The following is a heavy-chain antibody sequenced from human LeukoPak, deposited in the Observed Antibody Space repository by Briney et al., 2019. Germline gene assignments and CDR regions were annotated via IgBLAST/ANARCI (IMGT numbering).Heavy chain of an antibody. J-gene: IGHJ4*02. V-gene: IGHV4-39*01. D-gene: IGHD2-15*01. CDR2: IYYSGST. CDR3: ASHLVILGYCSGGSCIDFDY. CDR1: GGSISSSSYY. Sequence: SETLSLTCTVSGGSISSSSYYWGWIRQSPGKGLEWIGSIYYSGSTYYNPSLKSRVTISVDTSKNQFSLKLSSVTAADTAVYYCASHLVILGYCSGGSCIDFDYWGQGTLVTVSS.